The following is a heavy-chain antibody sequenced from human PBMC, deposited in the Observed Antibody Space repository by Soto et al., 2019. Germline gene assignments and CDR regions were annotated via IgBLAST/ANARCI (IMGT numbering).Heavy chain of an antibody. D-gene: IGHD3-10*01. CDR2: ISGSGGST. V-gene: IGHV3-23*01. J-gene: IGHJ4*02. CDR1: GFTFSSYA. CDR3: AKVAESLLWFGESNALYFDY. Sequence: PGGSLRLSCAASGFTFSSYAMSWVRQAPGKGLEWVSAISGSGGSTYYADSVKGRFTISRDNSKNTLYLQMNSLRAEDTAVYYCAKVAESLLWFGESNALYFDYWGQGTLVTVSS.